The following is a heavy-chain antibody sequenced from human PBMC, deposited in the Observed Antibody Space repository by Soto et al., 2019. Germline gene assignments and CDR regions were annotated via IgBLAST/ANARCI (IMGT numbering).Heavy chain of an antibody. J-gene: IGHJ4*02. CDR2: ISGSGATT. CDR1: GFSFGGYG. Sequence: EVQLLESGGGLVQPGGSLRLACAASGFSFGGYGMSWVRQAPGQGLEWVSGISGSGATTYYSDSVRGRFTSSRANSKNTLYLPLTSLRAEDTALYFCAKASKGYTGYALDYWGQGTLVAVSP. D-gene: IGHD5-12*01. V-gene: IGHV3-23*01. CDR3: AKASKGYTGYALDY.